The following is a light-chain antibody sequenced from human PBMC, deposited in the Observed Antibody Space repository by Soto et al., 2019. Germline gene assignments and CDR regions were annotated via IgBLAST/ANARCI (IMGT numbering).Light chain of an antibody. CDR2: DVN. CDR3: AAWDASLNGWV. Sequence: QSALTQPPSASGSLGQSVTISCTGTNSDVGGYNYVSWYQQRPGRAPKLIIYDVNKWPSGVPARFFGSKSGYTASLAISGLQSEDEADYFCAAWDASLNGWVFGGGTKVTVL. V-gene: IGLV2-8*01. J-gene: IGLJ3*02. CDR1: NSDVGGYNY.